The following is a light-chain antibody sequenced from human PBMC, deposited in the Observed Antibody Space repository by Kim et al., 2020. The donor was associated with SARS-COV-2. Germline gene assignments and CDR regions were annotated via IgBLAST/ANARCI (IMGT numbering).Light chain of an antibody. CDR2: DTD. Sequence: LSPGEGAPRSCRASLSVRNYLAWYRQKPGQAPALLIYDTDNRATGIPTRFSGSGSGTDFTLSISNLDPEDFAVYYCQQRSSWPLTFGGGTKVDIK. CDR1: LSVRNY. V-gene: IGKV3-11*01. J-gene: IGKJ4*01. CDR3: QQRSSWPLT.